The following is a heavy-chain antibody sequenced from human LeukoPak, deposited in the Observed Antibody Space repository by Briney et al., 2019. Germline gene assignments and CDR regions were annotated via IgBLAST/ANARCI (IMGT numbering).Heavy chain of an antibody. CDR3: ARVFSTAMVTDAFDI. J-gene: IGHJ3*02. Sequence: GRSLRLSCVASGFTFSYYGMHWVRQAPGKGLEWVAVISYDGSNKYYADSVKGRFTISRDNSKNTLYLQMNSLRAEDTAVYYCARVFSTAMVTDAFDIWGQGTMVTVSS. CDR2: ISYDGSNK. V-gene: IGHV3-30*03. CDR1: GFTFSYYG. D-gene: IGHD5-18*01.